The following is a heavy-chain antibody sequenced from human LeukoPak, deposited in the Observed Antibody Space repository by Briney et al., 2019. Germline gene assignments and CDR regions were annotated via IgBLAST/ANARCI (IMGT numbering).Heavy chain of an antibody. CDR2: IYGGGSFT. Sequence: GSLRLSCAASGFTFSNFWMHWVRQAPGKGLVWVALIYGGGSFTGYADSVKGRFTISRDNAKNTVYLQMNSLRVEDTAVYYCARAALPYYYDSSGYYPDYWGQGTLVTVSS. CDR1: GFTFSNFW. J-gene: IGHJ4*02. CDR3: ARAALPYYYDSSGYYPDY. D-gene: IGHD3-22*01. V-gene: IGHV3-74*01.